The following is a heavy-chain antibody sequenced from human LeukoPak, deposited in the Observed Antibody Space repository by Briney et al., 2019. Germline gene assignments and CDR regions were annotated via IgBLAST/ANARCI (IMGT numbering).Heavy chain of an antibody. CDR1: GFTFSDYG. CDR2: TSHDGDKE. D-gene: IGHD3-22*01. Sequence: PGGSLRLSCAVSGFTFSDYGMHWVRQAPGKGLEWVAATSHDGDKENYADSVKGRFTISRDNSKNTLYLQMNSLRAEDTAVYYCARTRTYYYDSSGYSKPTFDYWGQGTLVTVSS. J-gene: IGHJ4*02. CDR3: ARTRTYYYDSSGYSKPTFDY. V-gene: IGHV3-30*03.